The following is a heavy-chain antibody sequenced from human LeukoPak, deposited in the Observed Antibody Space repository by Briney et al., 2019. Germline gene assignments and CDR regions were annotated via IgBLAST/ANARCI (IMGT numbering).Heavy chain of an antibody. Sequence: PSETLSLTCAVYGGSFSDYYWSWIRQPPGKGLEWIGEINHSGSTNYNPSLKSRVTISVDTSKNQFSLKLSSVTAADTAVYYCASHGVAAEVHWFDPWGQGTLVTVSS. V-gene: IGHV4-34*01. D-gene: IGHD2-15*01. J-gene: IGHJ5*02. CDR2: INHSGST. CDR1: GGSFSDYY. CDR3: ASHGVAAEVHWFDP.